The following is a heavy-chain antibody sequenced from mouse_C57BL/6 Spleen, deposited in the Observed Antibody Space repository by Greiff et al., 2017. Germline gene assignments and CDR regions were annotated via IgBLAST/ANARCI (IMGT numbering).Heavy chain of an antibody. D-gene: IGHD1-1*01. CDR1: GYTFTSYG. J-gene: IGHJ4*01. CDR3: ASITPVVPD. CDR2: IYPRSGNT. V-gene: IGHV1-81*01. Sequence: QVQLKESGAELARPGASVKLSCKASGYTFTSYGISWVKQRTGQGLEWIGEIYPRSGNTYYNEKFKGKATLTADKSSSTAYMELRSLTSEDSAVYFCASITPVVPDWGQGTSVTVSS.